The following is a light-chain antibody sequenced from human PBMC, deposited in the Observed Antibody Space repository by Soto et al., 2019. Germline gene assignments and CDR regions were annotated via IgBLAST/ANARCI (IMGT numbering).Light chain of an antibody. CDR2: AAS. V-gene: IGKV3-20*01. CDR3: QECGSSPWT. J-gene: IGKJ1*01. Sequence: TQSPATLSLSPVERATLSCRASQSVSSYYLAWYQHKPGQTPRLLIYAASSRATGIPDRFSGGGSGTDFTLTISRLEPEEFAVYYCQECGSSPWTFGQGTKVDI. CDR1: QSVSSYY.